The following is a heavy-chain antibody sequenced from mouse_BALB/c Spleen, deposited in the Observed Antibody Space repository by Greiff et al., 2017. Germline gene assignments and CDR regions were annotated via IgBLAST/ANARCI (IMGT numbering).Heavy chain of an antibody. CDR3: ARGIYGNYEDYAMDY. D-gene: IGHD2-1*01. CDR1: GFTFSDYY. J-gene: IGHJ4*01. V-gene: IGHV5-4*02. CDR2: ISDGGSYT. Sequence: EVQVVESGGGLVKPGGSLKLSCAASGFTFSDYYMYWVRQTPEKRLEWVATISDGGSYTYYPDSVKGRFTISRDNAKNNLYLQMSSLKSEDTAMYYCARGIYGNYEDYAMDYWGQGTSVTVSS.